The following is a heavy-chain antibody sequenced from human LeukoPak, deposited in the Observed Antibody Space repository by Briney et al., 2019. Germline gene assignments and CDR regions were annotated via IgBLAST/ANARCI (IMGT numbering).Heavy chain of an antibody. Sequence: GGSLRLSCAASGFTFSRSAMTWVRQGPGTGLEFVASIIYSGGATYYADTVKGRFTISRDNSKNTLYLQMNSLRAEDTALYYCAKDGLYYDGSEHVYYFDSWGQGTLVTVSS. J-gene: IGHJ4*02. CDR2: IIYSGGAT. D-gene: IGHD3-22*01. CDR1: GFTFSRSA. V-gene: IGHV3-23*01. CDR3: AKDGLYYDGSEHVYYFDS.